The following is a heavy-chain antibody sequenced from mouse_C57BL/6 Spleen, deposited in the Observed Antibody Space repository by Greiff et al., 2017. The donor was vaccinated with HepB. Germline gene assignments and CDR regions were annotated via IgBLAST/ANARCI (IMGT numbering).Heavy chain of an antibody. D-gene: IGHD2-3*01. CDR2: IYPRSGTT. J-gene: IGHJ2*01. V-gene: IGHV1-81*01. Sequence: VKVVESGAELARPGASVKLSCKASGYTFTSYGISWVKQRTGQGLEWIGEIYPRSGTTYYNDKFKGKATLTSDKSSSTAYMEIRSLTSEDSAVYFCARSDDGYYVDYWGQGTTLTVSS. CDR3: ARSDDGYYVDY. CDR1: GYTFTSYG.